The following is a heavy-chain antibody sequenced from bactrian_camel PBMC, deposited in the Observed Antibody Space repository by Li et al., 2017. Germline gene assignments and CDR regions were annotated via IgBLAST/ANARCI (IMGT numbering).Heavy chain of an antibody. V-gene: IGHV3S53*01. CDR3: AGDRTYGAWYMESQYTY. CDR2: VSTGGSST. Sequence: VQLVESGGGLVQPGGSLRLSCSASADALMYMAWFRQAPGQKREAVAAVSTGGSSTMYVDSVKGRFTISRESGKNTVHLQMSSLIPEDTGVYYCAGDRTYGAWYMESQYTYWGRGTQVTVS. CDR1: ADALMY. J-gene: IGHJ4*01. D-gene: IGHD6*01.